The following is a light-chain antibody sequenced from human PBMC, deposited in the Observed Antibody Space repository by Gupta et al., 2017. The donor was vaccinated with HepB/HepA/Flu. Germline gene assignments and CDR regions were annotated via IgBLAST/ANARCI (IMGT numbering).Light chain of an antibody. V-gene: IGLV2-14*03. J-gene: IGLJ2*01. Sequence: ISCTGPSRDAGYNHVSWYQQHPGKAPKLLILDVSNRPSGVSNRFSGSKSGNTASLTISGLQAGDEADYYCSSYTDTSTLVIFGGGTKVTVL. CDR3: SSYTDTSTLVI. CDR2: DVS. CDR1: SRDAGYNH.